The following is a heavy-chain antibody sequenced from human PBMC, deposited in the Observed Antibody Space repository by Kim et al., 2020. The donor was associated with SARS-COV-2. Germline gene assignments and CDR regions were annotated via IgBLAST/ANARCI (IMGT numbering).Heavy chain of an antibody. V-gene: IGHV4-61*01. Sequence: SETLSLTCTVSGGSVSSGSYYWSWIRQPPGKGLEWIGYIYYSGSTNYNPSLKSRVTISVDTSKNQFSLKLSSVTAADTAVYYCARAARPLYYYGMDVWGQGTTVTVSS. CDR1: GGSVSSGSYY. D-gene: IGHD6-6*01. CDR3: ARAARPLYYYGMDV. CDR2: IYYSGST. J-gene: IGHJ6*02.